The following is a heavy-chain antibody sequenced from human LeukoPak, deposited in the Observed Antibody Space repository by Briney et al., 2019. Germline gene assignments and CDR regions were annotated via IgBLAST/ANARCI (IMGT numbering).Heavy chain of an antibody. D-gene: IGHD3-10*01. CDR3: VKGSTSAWFGDN. J-gene: IGHJ4*02. CDR1: GFTFSNYA. CDR2: ITNCGGSI. Sequence: GGSLRLSCSASGFTFSNYAMHWVRQAPGKGLEYVSAITNCGGSINYADSVRGRFTISRDNSKNTLNLQMSSLRDEDTAVYYCVKGSTSAWFGDNWGRTTLVTVSS. V-gene: IGHV3-64D*06.